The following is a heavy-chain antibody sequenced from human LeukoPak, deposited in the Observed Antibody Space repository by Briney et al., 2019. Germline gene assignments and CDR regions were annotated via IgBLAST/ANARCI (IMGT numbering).Heavy chain of an antibody. CDR2: INAGNGNT. CDR3: ARDSSLYCSGGSCYWFDY. Sequence: ASVKVSCKASGYTFTSYAMHWVRQAPGQRLEWMGWINAGNGNTKYSQKFQGRVTITRDTSASTAYMELSSLRSEDTAVYYCARDSSLYCSGGSCYWFDYWGQGTLVTVSS. V-gene: IGHV1-3*01. D-gene: IGHD2-15*01. J-gene: IGHJ4*02. CDR1: GYTFTSYA.